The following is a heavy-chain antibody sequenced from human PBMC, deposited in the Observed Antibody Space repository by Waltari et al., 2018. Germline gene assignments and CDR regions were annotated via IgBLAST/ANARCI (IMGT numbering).Heavy chain of an antibody. CDR3: ARLNSSSWGAGYYYYGMDV. CDR1: GGSFRGYY. CDR2: INHSGST. V-gene: IGHV4-34*01. J-gene: IGHJ6*02. Sequence: QVQLQQWGAGLLKPSETLSLTRAVYGGSFRGYYWSWIRQPQGKGLEWIGEINHSGSTNYNPSLKSRVTISVDTSKNQFSLKLSSVTAADTAVYYCARLNSSSWGAGYYYYGMDVWGQGTTVTVSS. D-gene: IGHD6-13*01.